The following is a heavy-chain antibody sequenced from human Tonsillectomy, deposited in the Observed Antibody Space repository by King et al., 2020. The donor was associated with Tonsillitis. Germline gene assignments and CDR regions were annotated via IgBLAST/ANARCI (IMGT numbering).Heavy chain of an antibody. CDR2: ISAYNGNT. CDR1: GYTFTSYG. Sequence: QLVQSGAEVKKPGASVKVSCKASGYTFTSYGISWVRQAPGQGLEWMGWISAYNGNTNYAQKLQGRVTMTTDTSTSTAYMELRSLRSDDTAVYYCAGVIVVVVVATSNWFDPWGQGTLVTVSS. CDR3: AGVIVVVVVATSNWFDP. V-gene: IGHV1-18*04. D-gene: IGHD2-15*01. J-gene: IGHJ5*02.